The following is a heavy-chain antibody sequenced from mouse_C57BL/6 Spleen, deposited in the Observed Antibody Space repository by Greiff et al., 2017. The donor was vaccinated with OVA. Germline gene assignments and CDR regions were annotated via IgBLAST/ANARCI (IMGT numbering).Heavy chain of an antibody. V-gene: IGHV1-69*01. CDR2: IDPSDSYT. D-gene: IGHD2-3*01. J-gene: IGHJ2*01. CDR1: GYTFTSYW. CDR3: ARKGDGFDY. Sequence: VQLQQPGAELVMPGASVKLSCKASGYTFTSYWMHWVKQRPGQGLEWIGEIDPSDSYTNYNQKFKGKSTLTVDKSSSTAYMQLSSLTSEDSAVYYCARKGDGFDYWGQGTTLTVSS.